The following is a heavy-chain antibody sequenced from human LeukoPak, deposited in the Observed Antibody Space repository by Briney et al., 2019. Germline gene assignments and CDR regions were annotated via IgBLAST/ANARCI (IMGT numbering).Heavy chain of an antibody. CDR1: GFTFDDYG. D-gene: IGHD3-22*01. J-gene: IGHJ6*03. V-gene: IGHV3-20*04. Sequence: GGSLRLSRAASGFTFDDYGMSWVRQAPGKGLEWVSGINWNGGSTGYADSVKGRFTISRDNAKNSLYLQMNSLRAEDTALYYCAREFYDSSGYYYYYYYMDVWGKGTTVTVSS. CDR3: AREFYDSSGYYYYYYYMDV. CDR2: INWNGGST.